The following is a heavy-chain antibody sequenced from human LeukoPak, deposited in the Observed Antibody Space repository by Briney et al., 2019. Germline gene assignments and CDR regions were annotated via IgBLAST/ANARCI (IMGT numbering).Heavy chain of an antibody. J-gene: IGHJ4*02. V-gene: IGHV1-24*01. Sequence: ASVKVSCKVSGYTLTELSMHWVRQAPGKGLEWMGSFDPEDGETIYAQKFQGRVTMTEDTSTDTAYMELSSLRSEDTAVYYCATVTYSSSPTGDYWGQGTLVTVSS. CDR2: FDPEDGET. CDR1: GYTLTELS. D-gene: IGHD6-13*01. CDR3: ATVTYSSSPTGDY.